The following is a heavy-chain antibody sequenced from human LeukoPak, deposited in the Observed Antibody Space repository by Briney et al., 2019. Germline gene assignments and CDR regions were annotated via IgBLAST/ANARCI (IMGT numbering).Heavy chain of an antibody. CDR3: ARDRAGNHYYYYYYMDV. V-gene: IGHV1-2*02. CDR2: INPNSGGT. J-gene: IGHJ6*03. CDR1: GYTFTGYY. Sequence: ASVKVSCKASGYTFTGYYMHWVRQAPGQGLEWMGWINPNSGGTNYAQKFQGRVTMTRDTSISTAYMELGRLRSDDTAVYYCARDRAGNHYYYYYYMDVWGKGTTVTVSS.